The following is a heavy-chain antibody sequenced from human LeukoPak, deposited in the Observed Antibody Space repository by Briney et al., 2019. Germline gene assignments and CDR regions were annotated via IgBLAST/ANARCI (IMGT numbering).Heavy chain of an antibody. V-gene: IGHV3-53*01. CDR1: GFTFSNCA. J-gene: IGHJ4*02. CDR2: IYSDNT. CDR3: ARRAGAYSHPYDY. D-gene: IGHD4/OR15-4a*01. Sequence: PGGSLRLSCAASGFTFSNCAMSWVRQAPGKGLEWVSFIYSDNTHYSDSVTGRFTISRDNSKNTLYLQMNSLRAEDTAVYYCARRAGAYSHPYDYWGQGTLVTVSS.